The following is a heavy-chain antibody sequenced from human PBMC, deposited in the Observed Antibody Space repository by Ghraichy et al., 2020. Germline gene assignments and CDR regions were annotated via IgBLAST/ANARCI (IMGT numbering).Heavy chain of an antibody. D-gene: IGHD2-2*01. CDR1: GYTFTGYY. V-gene: IGHV1-2*06. J-gene: IGHJ6*02. Sequence: ASVKVSCKASGYTFTGYYMHWVRQAPGQGLEWMGRINPNSGGTNYAQKFQGRVTMTRDTSISTPYMELSRLRSDDTAVYYCARSLGYCSSTSCYDGGYYYYGMDVWGQGTTVTVSS. CDR3: ARSLGYCSSTSCYDGGYYYYGMDV. CDR2: INPNSGGT.